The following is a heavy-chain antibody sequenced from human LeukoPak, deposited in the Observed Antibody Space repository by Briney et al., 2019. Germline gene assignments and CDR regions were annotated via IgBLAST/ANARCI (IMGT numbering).Heavy chain of an antibody. CDR2: INANSGGT. J-gene: IGHJ5*02. D-gene: IGHD5-18*01. CDR3: ARVRDGYSYGTNWFDP. Sequence: GASVRVSCKASGYTFTAYYMHWVRQDPGQGLEWMGWINANSGGTNYAQKFQGRVTMTRDTSISTVYMDLRRLTSDDTAVYYCARVRDGYSYGTNWFDPWGQGTLVTVSS. V-gene: IGHV1-2*02. CDR1: GYTFTAYY.